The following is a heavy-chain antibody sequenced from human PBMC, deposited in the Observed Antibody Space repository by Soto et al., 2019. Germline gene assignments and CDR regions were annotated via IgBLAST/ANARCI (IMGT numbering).Heavy chain of an antibody. J-gene: IGHJ4*02. Sequence: QVQLVESGGGVVQPGRSLRLSCAASGFTFSSYGMHWVRQAPGKGLEWVAVIWYDGSNKYYADSVKGRFTISRDNSKNTLYLPMNSLGAEDTGVYYCASGPHGAVGYWGQGTLVTVSS. D-gene: IGHD4-17*01. CDR3: ASGPHGAVGY. CDR2: IWYDGSNK. CDR1: GFTFSSYG. V-gene: IGHV3-33*01.